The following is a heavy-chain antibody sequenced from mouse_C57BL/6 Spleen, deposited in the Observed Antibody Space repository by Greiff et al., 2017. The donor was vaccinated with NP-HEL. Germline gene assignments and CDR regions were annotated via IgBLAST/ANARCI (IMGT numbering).Heavy chain of an antibody. V-gene: IGHV5-9-1*02. Sequence: EVQVVESGEGLVKPGGSLKLSCAASGFTFSSYAMSWVRQTPEKRLEWVAYISSGGDYIYYADTVKGRLTRSRDNARNTLYLQMSSLKSEDTAMYYCTREGLYDGYYGAMDYWGQGTSVTVSS. CDR3: TREGLYDGYYGAMDY. J-gene: IGHJ4*01. D-gene: IGHD2-3*01. CDR2: ISSGGDYI. CDR1: GFTFSSYA.